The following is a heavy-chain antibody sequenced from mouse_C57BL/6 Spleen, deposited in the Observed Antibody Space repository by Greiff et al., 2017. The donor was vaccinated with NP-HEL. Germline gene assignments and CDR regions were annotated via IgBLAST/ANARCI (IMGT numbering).Heavy chain of an antibody. CDR1: GYAFSSYW. J-gene: IGHJ3*01. CDR2: IYPGDGDT. Sequence: QVQLQQSGAELVKPGASVKISCKASGYAFSSYWMNWVKQRPGKGLEWIGQIYPGDGDTNYNGKFKGKATLTADKSSSTAYMQLSSLTSGDSAVYFWARRDWDVGFAYWGQGTLVTVSA. D-gene: IGHD4-1*01. V-gene: IGHV1-80*01. CDR3: ARRDWDVGFAY.